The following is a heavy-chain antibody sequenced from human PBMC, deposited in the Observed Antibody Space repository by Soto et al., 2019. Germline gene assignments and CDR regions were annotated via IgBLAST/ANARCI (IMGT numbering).Heavy chain of an antibody. Sequence: TGGSLRLSCAASGFTFSSYSMNWVRQAPGKGLEGGSSISSGSSYIYYADSVKGRFTISRDNAKNSLYLQMNSLRAEDTALYYCARSSGGSGKLWNYYGMDVWGQGTTVTVSS. J-gene: IGHJ6*02. CDR3: ARSSGGSGKLWNYYGMDV. V-gene: IGHV3-21*06. CDR2: ISSGSSYI. CDR1: GFTFSSYS. D-gene: IGHD3-10*01.